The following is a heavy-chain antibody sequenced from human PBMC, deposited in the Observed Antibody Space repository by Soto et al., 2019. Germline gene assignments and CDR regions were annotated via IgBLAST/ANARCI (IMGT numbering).Heavy chain of an antibody. D-gene: IGHD6-19*01. Sequence: EVQLLESGGGLVQPGGSLRLSCAASGFTFSSYAMNWVRQAPGKGLEWVSVISGSGGSTYYADSVKGRFTISRDNSKNTLYLQMNSLRVEDTAVYYFASRSSGWYFDYWGQGTLVTVSS. V-gene: IGHV3-23*01. CDR3: ASRSSGWYFDY. CDR2: ISGSGGST. CDR1: GFTFSSYA. J-gene: IGHJ4*02.